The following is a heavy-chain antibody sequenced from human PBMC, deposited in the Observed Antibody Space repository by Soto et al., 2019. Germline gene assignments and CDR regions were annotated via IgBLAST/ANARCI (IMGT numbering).Heavy chain of an antibody. Sequence: QVQLVESGGGMVQPGRSLRLSCAASGFTFSSYGMNWVRQAPGKRLEWVAIISVDVSTAHYVDSEKARFTVYRDNSKNTLYVELNSLRPEDKAVDYCANSQERCGNEVTVDYWGRGTLVTVSS. CDR2: ISVDVSTA. CDR3: ANSQERCGNEVTVDY. CDR1: GFTFSSYG. V-gene: IGHV3-30*18. D-gene: IGHD4-17*01. J-gene: IGHJ4*02.